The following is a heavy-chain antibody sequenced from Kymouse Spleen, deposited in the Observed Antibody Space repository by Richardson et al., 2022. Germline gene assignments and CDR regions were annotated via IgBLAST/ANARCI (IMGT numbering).Heavy chain of an antibody. CDR2: ISWNSGSI. J-gene: IGHJ4*02. CDR1: GFTFDDYA. Sequence: EVQLVESGGGLVQPGRSLRLSCAASGFTFDDYAMHWVRQAPGKGLEWVSGISWNSGSIGYADSVKGRFTISRDNAKNSLYLQMNSLRAEDTALYYCAKDMGSSGWHVNYWGQGTLVTVSS. CDR3: AKDMGSSGWHVNY. V-gene: IGHV3-9*01. D-gene: IGHD6-19*01.